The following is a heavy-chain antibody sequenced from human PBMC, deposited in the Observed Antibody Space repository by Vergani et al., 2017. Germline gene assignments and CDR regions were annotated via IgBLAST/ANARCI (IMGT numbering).Heavy chain of an antibody. J-gene: IGHJ2*01. D-gene: IGHD3-16*02. CDR3: ARLSAYWYFDL. CDR2: ISTYNGDT. CDR1: GYTFTSYG. Sequence: QVQLVQSGAEVKKPGASVKVSCKASGYTFTSYGISWVRQAPGQGLAWMGWISTYNGDTNYAQKLQGRGTMTTATSTSTAYMELRSLRSDDTAVYYCARLSAYWYFDLWGRGTLVTVSS. V-gene: IGHV1-18*01.